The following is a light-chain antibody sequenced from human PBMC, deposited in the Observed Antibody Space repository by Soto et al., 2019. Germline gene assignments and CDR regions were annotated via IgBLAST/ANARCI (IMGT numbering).Light chain of an antibody. CDR1: QSVSSN. Sequence: EIVMTQSPATLSVSPGERATLSCRASQSVSSNVAWYQQKPGQAPRLVIYGPSTRATGVPARFSGSGSGTEFPPTFSRLQSEDCAVYYCQQYNAWPPGGTFGQGTKVEIK. CDR3: QQYNAWPPGGT. J-gene: IGKJ1*01. V-gene: IGKV3-15*01. CDR2: GPS.